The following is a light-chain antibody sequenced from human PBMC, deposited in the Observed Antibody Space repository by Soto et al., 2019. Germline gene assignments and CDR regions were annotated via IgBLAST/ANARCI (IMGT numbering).Light chain of an antibody. J-gene: IGKJ2*01. CDR3: QQYGSSPRT. Sequence: DIQMTQSPSTLSASVGDRVTITCRASQSISSWLAWYLQKPGKAPKLLIYKASSLESGVPSRFSGSGSGTEFTLTISRLEPEDFAVYYCQQYGSSPRTFGQGTKLEIK. CDR2: KAS. V-gene: IGKV1-5*03. CDR1: QSISSW.